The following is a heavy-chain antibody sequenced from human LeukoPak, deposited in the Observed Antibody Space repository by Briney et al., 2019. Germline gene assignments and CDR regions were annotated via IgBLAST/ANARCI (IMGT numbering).Heavy chain of an antibody. J-gene: IGHJ3*01. Sequence: GESLKISCKGSGYSFTNYWIGWVRQMPGKGLEWMGIIYPADSDIRYSPSFQGQVIMSVDKSISTAYLQWSSLKASDTAMYYCATIFGVAISGAFDVWGQGTMVTFSS. CDR2: IYPADSDI. CDR3: ATIFGVAISGAFDV. D-gene: IGHD3-3*01. CDR1: GYSFTNYW. V-gene: IGHV5-51*01.